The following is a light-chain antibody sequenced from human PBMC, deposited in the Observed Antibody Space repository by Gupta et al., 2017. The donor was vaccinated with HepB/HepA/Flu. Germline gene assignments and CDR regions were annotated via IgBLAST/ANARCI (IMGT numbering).Light chain of an antibody. V-gene: IGKV3-11*01. CDR1: QSVSSY. CDR2: DAS. Sequence: EIVLTQSPATLSLSPGERATLSCRASQSVSSYLAWYQQKPGQAPRLLIYDASNRATGIPARFSGSGSGTDFTLTISSLEPEDFAVYYCQQRSNWPLNPTFGGGTKVEIK. J-gene: IGKJ4*01. CDR3: QQRSNWPLNPT.